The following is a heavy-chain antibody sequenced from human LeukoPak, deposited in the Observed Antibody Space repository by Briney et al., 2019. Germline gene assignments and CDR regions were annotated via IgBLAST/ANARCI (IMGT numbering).Heavy chain of an antibody. CDR1: GGSISSGSYY. CDR3: ARHITFGGVIVLFDY. D-gene: IGHD3-16*02. CDR2: IYHSGST. Sequence: PSQTLSLTCTVSGGSISSGSYYWGWIRQPPGKGLEWIGSIYHSGSTYYNPSLKSRVTISVDTSKNQFSLKLSSVTAADTAVYYCARHITFGGVIVLFDYWAREPWSPSPQ. V-gene: IGHV4-39*01. J-gene: IGHJ4*02.